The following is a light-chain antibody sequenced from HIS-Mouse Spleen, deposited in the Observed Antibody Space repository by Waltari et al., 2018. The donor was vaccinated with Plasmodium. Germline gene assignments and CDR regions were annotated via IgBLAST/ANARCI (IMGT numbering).Light chain of an antibody. CDR1: ALPKKY. J-gene: IGLJ3*02. CDR3: YSTDSSGNHRV. CDR2: EDS. Sequence: SYELTQPPSVSVSPGQTARITCSGDALPKKYAYWYQQKSGQAPVQVIYEDSKRPTGTPGRFSGSSTGTMATWTISGAKVEDEAYYYCYSTDSSGNHRVFGGGTKLTVL. V-gene: IGLV3-10*01.